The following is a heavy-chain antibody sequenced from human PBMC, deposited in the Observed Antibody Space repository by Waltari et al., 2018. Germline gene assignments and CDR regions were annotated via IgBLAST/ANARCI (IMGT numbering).Heavy chain of an antibody. J-gene: IGHJ6*03. CDR3: AREDNWNLDV. V-gene: IGHV3-74*01. D-gene: IGHD1-1*01. CDR2: INGDGSST. CDR1: GFTSSAKW. Sequence: EVQLVESGGGLVQPGGSLRLSCAAPGFTSSAKWMHGVRQAPGQGLVWVSRINGDGSSTHYADSVKGRFTISRDNTKNTMYLQMDSLRAEDTAVYFCAREDNWNLDVWGKGTTVTVSS.